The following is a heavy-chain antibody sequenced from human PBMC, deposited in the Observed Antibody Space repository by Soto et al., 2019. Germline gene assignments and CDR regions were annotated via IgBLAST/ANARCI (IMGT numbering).Heavy chain of an antibody. D-gene: IGHD2-15*01. CDR2: IWYDGSNK. CDR1: GFTFSSYG. CDR3: ARDGVDIVVVDRREGGQQSNYYMDV. J-gene: IGHJ6*03. Sequence: PGGSLRLSCAASGFTFSSYGMHWVRQAPGKGLEWVAVIWYDGSNKYYADSVKGRFTISRDNSKNTLYLQMNSLRAEDTAVYYCARDGVDIVVVDRREGGQQSNYYMDVWGKGTKVTVSS. V-gene: IGHV3-33*01.